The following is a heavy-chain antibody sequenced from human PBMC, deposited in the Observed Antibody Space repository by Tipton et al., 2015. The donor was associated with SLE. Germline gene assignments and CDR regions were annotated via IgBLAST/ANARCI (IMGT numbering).Heavy chain of an antibody. CDR3: ARSHDYGGALDI. V-gene: IGHV4-59*11. J-gene: IGHJ3*02. D-gene: IGHD4/OR15-4a*01. CDR2: IYYSGST. CDR1: GGSISSHY. Sequence: TLSLTCTVSGGSISSHYWSWIRQPPGKGLEWIGYIYYSGSTNYNPSLKSRVTISVDTSKNQFSLKLSSVTAADTAVYYCARSHDYGGALDIWGQGTMVTVSS.